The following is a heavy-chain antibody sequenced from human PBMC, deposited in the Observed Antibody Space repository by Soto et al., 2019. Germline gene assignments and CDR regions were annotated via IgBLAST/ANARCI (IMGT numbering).Heavy chain of an antibody. CDR1: GYTLTELS. Sequence: ASVKVSCKVSGYTLTELSMHWVRQAPGKGLEWMGGFDPEDGETIYAQKFQGRVTMTEDTSTDTAYMELSSLRSEDTAVYYCATDRPTMIVVVAPFKHWGQGTLVSVSS. J-gene: IGHJ1*01. V-gene: IGHV1-24*01. CDR3: ATDRPTMIVVVAPFKH. CDR2: FDPEDGET. D-gene: IGHD3-22*01.